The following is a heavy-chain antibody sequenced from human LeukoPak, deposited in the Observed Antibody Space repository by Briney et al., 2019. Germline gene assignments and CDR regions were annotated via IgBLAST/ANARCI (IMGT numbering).Heavy chain of an antibody. J-gene: IGHJ5*02. CDR3: AKDGNWASVS. V-gene: IGHV3-30*02. Sequence: GRSLRLSCAASGFTFTGYTMHWVRQVPGKGLEWLTFIRHDGTDQHYADSVRGRFTISRDNSKNTVYLQMNSLRPEDTALYYCAKDGNWASVSWGQGTLVTVSS. CDR2: IRHDGTDQ. D-gene: IGHD7-27*01. CDR1: GFTFTGYT.